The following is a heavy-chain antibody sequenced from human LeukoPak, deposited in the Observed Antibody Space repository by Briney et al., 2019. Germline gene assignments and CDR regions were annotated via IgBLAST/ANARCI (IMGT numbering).Heavy chain of an antibody. CDR2: IYYSGSA. Sequence: SETLSLTCTVSGGSISTYYWGWIRQPPGKGLEWIGYIYYSGSANYNPSLKSRVTILVDTSKNQFSLRLSSVTAADTAVYYCARERTVGGSGSYYNPSRRYYFDYWGQGTLVTVSS. V-gene: IGHV4-59*01. CDR1: GGSISTYY. CDR3: ARERTVGGSGSYYNPSRRYYFDY. J-gene: IGHJ4*02. D-gene: IGHD3-10*01.